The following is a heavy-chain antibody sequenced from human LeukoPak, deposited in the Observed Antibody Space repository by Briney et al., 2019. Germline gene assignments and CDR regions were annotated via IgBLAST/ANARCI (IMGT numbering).Heavy chain of an antibody. J-gene: IGHJ6*02. D-gene: IGHD2-2*01. Sequence: GGSLRLSCAASGFTFSSYAMSWVRQAPGKGLEWVSAISGSGGSTYYADPVKGRFTISRDNSKNTLYLQMNSLRAEDTAVYYCAKSGNSAAAERYYYYYGMDVWGQGTTVTVSS. CDR1: GFTFSSYA. V-gene: IGHV3-23*01. CDR2: ISGSGGST. CDR3: AKSGNSAAAERYYYYYGMDV.